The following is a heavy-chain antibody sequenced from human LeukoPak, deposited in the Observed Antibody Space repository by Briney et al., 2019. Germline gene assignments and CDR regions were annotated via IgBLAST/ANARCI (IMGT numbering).Heavy chain of an antibody. J-gene: IGHJ5*02. CDR2: IYYSGST. CDR3: ARDGNVNWFDP. D-gene: IGHD4-23*01. V-gene: IGHV4-39*07. CDR1: GGSISSSSYY. Sequence: SETLCLTCAVSGGSISSSSYYWGWIRQPPGKGLEWIGSIYYSGSTYYNPSLKSRVTISVDTSKNQFSLKLSSVTAADTAVYYCARDGNVNWFDPWGQGTLVTVSS.